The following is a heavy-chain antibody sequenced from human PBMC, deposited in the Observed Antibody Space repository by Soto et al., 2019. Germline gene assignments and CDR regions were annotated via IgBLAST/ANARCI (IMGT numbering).Heavy chain of an antibody. J-gene: IGHJ6*02. V-gene: IGHV5-10-1*01. Sequence: GESQKISCKGSGYRFTSYWISWVRQMTGKGLKRMRRIDPSDSYTNYSPSFQGHVTISADKSISTAYLQWSSLKASDTAMYYCARLTVVPAALGYYYYYGMDVWGQGTTVTVSS. CDR3: ARLTVVPAALGYYYYYGMDV. CDR2: IDPSDSYT. D-gene: IGHD2-2*01. CDR1: GYRFTSYW.